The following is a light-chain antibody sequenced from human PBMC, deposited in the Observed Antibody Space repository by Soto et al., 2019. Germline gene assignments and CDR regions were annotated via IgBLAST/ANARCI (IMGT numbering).Light chain of an antibody. V-gene: IGKV1-33*01. CDR3: QHYENRLRT. Sequence: DIQMTQSPSSLSASLGDRTTIICQSSQDIRQYLNWYQQRPGNAPRLLIYEVFRLEAGVQSRLRGSGFGTDFTFTISSLQPEDFATYYCQHYENRLRTFGGGTKVDIK. CDR1: QDIRQY. J-gene: IGKJ4*01. CDR2: EVF.